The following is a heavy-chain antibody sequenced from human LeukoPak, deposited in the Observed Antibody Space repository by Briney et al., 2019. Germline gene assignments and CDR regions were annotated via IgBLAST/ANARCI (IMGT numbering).Heavy chain of an antibody. D-gene: IGHD3-9*01. V-gene: IGHV4-59*01. J-gene: IGHJ4*02. CDR2: IYYSGST. CDR3: ASHYDILTGIDY. CDR1: GGSISSYY. Sequence: PSETLSLTCTVSGGSISSYYWSWIRQPPGKGLEWIGYIYYSGSTNYNPSLKSRVTISVDTSKNQFSLKLSSVIAADTAVYYCASHYDILTGIDYWGQETLVTVSS.